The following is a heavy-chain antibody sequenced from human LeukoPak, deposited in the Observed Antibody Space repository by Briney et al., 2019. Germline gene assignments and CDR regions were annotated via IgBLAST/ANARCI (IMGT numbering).Heavy chain of an antibody. CDR1: GFSFSVYE. V-gene: IGHV3-48*03. CDR3: TTLTVASNFDY. Sequence: PGGSLRLSCAASGFSFSVYEMHWVRQAPGKGLEWISDISSSGTTTYYADSVKGRFTNSRDNAKNSLYLQMNSLRAEDTAVYYYTTLTVASNFDYWGQGTLVTVSS. D-gene: IGHD6-19*01. CDR2: ISSSGTTT. J-gene: IGHJ4*02.